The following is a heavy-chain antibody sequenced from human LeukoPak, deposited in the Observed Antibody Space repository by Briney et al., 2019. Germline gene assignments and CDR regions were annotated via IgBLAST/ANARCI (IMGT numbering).Heavy chain of an antibody. V-gene: IGHV4-59*01. Sequence: NPSETLSLTCTVSGGSISSYCWSWIRQPPGKGLEWIGYIFYSGSTNYNPSLKSRVTMSVDTSKNQFSLTLISVTAADTAVYYCATIRGYCSGGRCYSDWYFDLWGRGTLVTVSS. D-gene: IGHD2-15*01. CDR1: GGSISSYC. J-gene: IGHJ2*01. CDR2: IFYSGST. CDR3: ATIRGYCSGGRCYSDWYFDL.